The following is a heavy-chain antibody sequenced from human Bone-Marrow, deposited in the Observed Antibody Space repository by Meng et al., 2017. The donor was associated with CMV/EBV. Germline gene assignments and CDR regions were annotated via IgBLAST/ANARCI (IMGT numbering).Heavy chain of an antibody. CDR3: ARDGGFWSGYYKTTFDY. D-gene: IGHD3-3*01. Sequence: FTFRLYAMTWVRQAPGKGLEWVSGISGSGENRYYADSVRGRFTISRDNHKNTLYLQMTSLRAEDTAVYYCARDGGFWSGYYKTTFDYWGQGTLVTVSS. CDR1: FTFRLYA. J-gene: IGHJ4*02. CDR2: ISGSGENR. V-gene: IGHV3-23*01.